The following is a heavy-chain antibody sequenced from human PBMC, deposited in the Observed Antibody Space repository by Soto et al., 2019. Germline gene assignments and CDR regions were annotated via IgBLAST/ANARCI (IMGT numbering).Heavy chain of an antibody. D-gene: IGHD5-12*01. J-gene: IGHJ4*02. V-gene: IGHV3-53*01. CDR2: IYSGGTT. CDR3: HGSGY. CDR1: GFNVRANY. Sequence: EVQLVESGGGLIQPGGSLRLSCAVSGFNVRANYMSWVRQAPGKGLEWVSVIYSGGTTYYADSVKGRVIISRDISKNTLYLQMNILRPGDTDVYYCHGSGYWGQGTLVTVSS.